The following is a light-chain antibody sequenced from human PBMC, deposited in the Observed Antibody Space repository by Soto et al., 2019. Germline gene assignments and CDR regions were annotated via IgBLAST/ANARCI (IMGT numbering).Light chain of an antibody. V-gene: IGLV2-8*01. CDR3: SSYAGSNNVV. CDR1: SSDVGGYKY. J-gene: IGLJ2*01. CDR2: EVS. Sequence: QSVLTQPPSASGSPGQSVTISCTGTSSDVGGYKYVSWYQQHPGKAPKLMIYEVSKRPSGVPDRFSGSKSGSTASLTVSGLQAEDEADYYCSSYAGSNNVVFGGGTKLTVL.